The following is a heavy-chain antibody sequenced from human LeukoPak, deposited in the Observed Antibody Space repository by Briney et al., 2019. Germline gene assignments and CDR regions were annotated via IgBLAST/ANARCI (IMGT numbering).Heavy chain of an antibody. V-gene: IGHV1-18*01. CDR2: ISAYNGRT. D-gene: IGHD1-26*01. Sequence: ASVTVSCKASGYTFTSSYINWVRQAPGQGLEWMGWISAYNGRTNYAQKFQGRVTITTDSSTSTAYMYLTSLRSDDTAVYYCARGGTYYPCIDYWGQGTLVTVSS. CDR1: GYTFTSSY. CDR3: ARGGTYYPCIDY. J-gene: IGHJ4*02.